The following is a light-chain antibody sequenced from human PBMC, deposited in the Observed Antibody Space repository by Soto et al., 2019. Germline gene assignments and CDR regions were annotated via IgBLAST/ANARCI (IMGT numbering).Light chain of an antibody. CDR3: QQSYSTPFT. Sequence: DIQMTQSPSSLSASVGDSVTITCRASQSISNDLNWYQQKPGKAPKLLVYAASSLQSGVPSRFSGSGSGTDFTLTISSLQPEDFATYYCQQSYSTPFTFGPGPKVDI. CDR1: QSISND. V-gene: IGKV1-39*01. CDR2: AAS. J-gene: IGKJ3*01.